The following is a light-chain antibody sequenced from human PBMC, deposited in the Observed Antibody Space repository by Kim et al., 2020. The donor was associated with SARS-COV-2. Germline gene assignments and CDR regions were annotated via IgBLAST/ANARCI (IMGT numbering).Light chain of an antibody. V-gene: IGLV3-19*01. CDR3: NSRDRSGNHLV. CDR1: SLRNYY. CDR2: GKN. J-gene: IGLJ3*02. Sequence: SSELTQDPAVSVALGQTVRITCQGVSLRNYYATWYQQRPGQAPVLVSYGKNNRPSGIPDRFSGSSSGNTASLSITGAQAEDEADYYCNSRDRSGNHLVFG.